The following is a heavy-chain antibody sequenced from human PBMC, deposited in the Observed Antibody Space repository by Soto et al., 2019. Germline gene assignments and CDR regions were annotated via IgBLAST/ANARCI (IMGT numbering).Heavy chain of an antibody. CDR1: GFTFSSYG. D-gene: IGHD1-26*01. Sequence: GGSLRLSCAASGFTFSSYGMHWVRQAPGKGLEWVAVIWYDGSNKYYEDSVKGRFTISRDNSKNTLYLQMNSLRAEDTAVYYCARDESSGSSGFDYWGQGTLVTVSS. CDR2: IWYDGSNK. J-gene: IGHJ4*02. V-gene: IGHV3-33*01. CDR3: ARDESSGSSGFDY.